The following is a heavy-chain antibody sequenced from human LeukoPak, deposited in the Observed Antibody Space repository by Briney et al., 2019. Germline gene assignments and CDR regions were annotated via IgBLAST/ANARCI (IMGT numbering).Heavy chain of an antibody. Sequence: PSETLSLTSSVSGGSMSGYYWSWIRQPAGRGLEWIGRIYSSGVTHYNTSLESRVTMSVDTSKNQFSLRLNSLTAADTAVYYCARDSSCSTTVCFGFDPWGQGFLVTVSS. CDR3: ARDSSCSTTVCFGFDP. J-gene: IGHJ5*02. CDR1: GGSMSGYY. D-gene: IGHD2-2*01. V-gene: IGHV4-4*07. CDR2: IYSSGVT.